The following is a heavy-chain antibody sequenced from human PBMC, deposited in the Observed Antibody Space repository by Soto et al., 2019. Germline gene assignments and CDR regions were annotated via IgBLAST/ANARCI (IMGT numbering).Heavy chain of an antibody. CDR3: AKGGLLPRANRWF. CDR1: GFTLRNYP. D-gene: IGHD3-16*02. Sequence: EVQLLESGGGLVQPGGSLRLSCAASGFTLRNYPMTWVRQAPGKGLDWVSTISGSGVDTYYPNSVECRVTISRDNSKNTLYLPINSLRAEDTAVYYCAKGGLLPRANRWFWGQGTLVTVSS. V-gene: IGHV3-23*01. J-gene: IGHJ4*02. CDR2: ISGSGVDT.